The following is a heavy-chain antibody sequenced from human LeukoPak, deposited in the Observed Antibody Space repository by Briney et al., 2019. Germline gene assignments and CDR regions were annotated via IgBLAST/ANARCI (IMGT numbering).Heavy chain of an antibody. Sequence: GESLQISCKGSGSSFTSYWIGWVRQLPGKGLEWMGIIYPGDSDTRYSPSFQGQVTISADKSISTAYLQWSSLKASDTAMYYCARFLFTAGPPPDYWGQGTLVTVSS. D-gene: IGHD2/OR15-2a*01. CDR3: ARFLFTAGPPPDY. J-gene: IGHJ4*02. CDR2: IYPGDSDT. V-gene: IGHV5-51*01. CDR1: GSSFTSYW.